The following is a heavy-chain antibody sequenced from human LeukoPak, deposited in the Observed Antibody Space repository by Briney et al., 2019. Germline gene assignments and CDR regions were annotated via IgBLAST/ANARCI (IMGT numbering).Heavy chain of an antibody. J-gene: IGHJ4*02. Sequence: ASVKVSCKASGYTFTSYGISWVRQAPGQGLEWMGWISAYNGNTNYAQKLQGRVTMTTDTSTSTAYMELRSLRSDDTAVYYCARDLGGFLEWLLSLDYWGQGTLVTVSS. CDR2: ISAYNGNT. V-gene: IGHV1-18*01. CDR1: GYTFTSYG. D-gene: IGHD3-3*01. CDR3: ARDLGGFLEWLLSLDY.